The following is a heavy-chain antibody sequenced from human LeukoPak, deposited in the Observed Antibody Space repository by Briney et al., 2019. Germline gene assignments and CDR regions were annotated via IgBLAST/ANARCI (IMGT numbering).Heavy chain of an antibody. CDR1: GFTVSSNY. CDR2: IYSGGST. Sequence: PGGSLRLSCAASGFTVSSNYMSWVRQAPGKGLEWVSVIYSGGSTYYADSVKGRFTISRDNSKNTLYPQMNSLRAEDTAVYYCASYYYDSRFDYWGQGTLVTVSS. J-gene: IGHJ4*02. CDR3: ASYYYDSRFDY. V-gene: IGHV3-66*01. D-gene: IGHD3-22*01.